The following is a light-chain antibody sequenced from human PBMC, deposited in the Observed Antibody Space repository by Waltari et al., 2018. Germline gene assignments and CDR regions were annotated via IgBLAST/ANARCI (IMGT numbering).Light chain of an antibody. CDR1: SGSIASNY. CDR3: QSYDGINWM. CDR2: EDY. V-gene: IGLV6-57*03. Sequence: NFMLTQPHSVSASPGKTVTISCTRSSGSIASNYVQWFQQRPGSAPTTVIYEDYQRPSGVPDRFSGSIDSSSNSASLTISGLKTEDEADYYCQSYDGINWMFGGGTKLTVL. J-gene: IGLJ3*02.